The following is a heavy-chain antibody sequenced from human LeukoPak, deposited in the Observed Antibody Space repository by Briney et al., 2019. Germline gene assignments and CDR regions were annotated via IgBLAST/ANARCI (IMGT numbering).Heavy chain of an antibody. J-gene: IGHJ3*01. CDR2: ISNRGST. V-gene: IGHV4-59*02. D-gene: IGHD1-26*01. CDR3: AKGVSGTYYAFDV. Sequence: SETLSLTCGVSGASVSSRFWSWIRQTPGMGLEWIGYISNRGSTDYNPPLKSRVTISVDAAKNEVSLNVRSVSAADTAVYYCAKGVSGTYYAFDVWGQGRTV. CDR1: GASVSSRF.